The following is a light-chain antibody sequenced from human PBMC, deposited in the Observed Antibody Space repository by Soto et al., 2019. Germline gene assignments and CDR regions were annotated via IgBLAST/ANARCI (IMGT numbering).Light chain of an antibody. Sequence: QSALTQPASVSGSPGQSITISCTGTSTDVGRYNHVSWYQQHPGNAPKLMIYGVSYRPSGVSNRFSGSKSGNTASLSISGLHSDDEADYYCSSYTTNTPFVFGTGTKLTVL. CDR3: SSYTTNTPFV. CDR2: GVS. V-gene: IGLV2-14*01. CDR1: STDVGRYNH. J-gene: IGLJ1*01.